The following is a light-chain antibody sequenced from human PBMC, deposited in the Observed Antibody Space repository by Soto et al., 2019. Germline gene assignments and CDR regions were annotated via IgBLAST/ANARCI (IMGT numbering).Light chain of an antibody. CDR3: CSYAGSSQV. CDR1: NGDVGGFSY. J-gene: IGLJ1*01. Sequence: SVLTQPRPVSGSPGQSVTISCTVTNGDVGGFSYVSWYQQLPGKAPKLIIYGVTKRPSGVPDRFSGSKSGNTASLTISGLQAEDAADYYCCSYAGSSQVFGTGTKVTVL. V-gene: IGLV2-11*01. CDR2: GVT.